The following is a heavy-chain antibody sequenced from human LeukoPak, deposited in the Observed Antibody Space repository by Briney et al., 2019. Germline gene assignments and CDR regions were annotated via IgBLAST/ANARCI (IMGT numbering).Heavy chain of an antibody. CDR2: ISSSSSYI. CDR1: GFTFSSYS. Sequence: GGSLRLSCAASGFTFSSYSMNWVRQAPGKGLEWVSSISSSSSYIYYADSVKGRFTISRDNAKNSLYLQMNSLRAEDTAVYYCAKAGRIAVAEHFDYWGQGTLVTVSS. CDR3: AKAGRIAVAEHFDY. D-gene: IGHD6-19*01. V-gene: IGHV3-21*01. J-gene: IGHJ4*02.